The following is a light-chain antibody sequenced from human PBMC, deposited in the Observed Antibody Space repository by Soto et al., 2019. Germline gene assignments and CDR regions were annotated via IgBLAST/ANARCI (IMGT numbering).Light chain of an antibody. CDR1: QSVSTY. CDR3: QQRSKWPIT. J-gene: IGKJ5*01. Sequence: VLTQSAATLSLYPGERATLSCRASQSVSTYLAWYQQKPGQAPRLFIYDASNRATGIPARFSGSGSGTDFTLTISSLEPEDFAVYYCQQRSKWPITFGQGTRLEIK. V-gene: IGKV3-11*01. CDR2: DAS.